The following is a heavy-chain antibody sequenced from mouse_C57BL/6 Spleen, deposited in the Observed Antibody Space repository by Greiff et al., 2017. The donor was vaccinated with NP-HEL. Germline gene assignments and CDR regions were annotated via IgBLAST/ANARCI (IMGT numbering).Heavy chain of an antibody. V-gene: IGHV1-62-2*01. CDR1: GYTFTEYT. J-gene: IGHJ2*01. CDR2: FYPGSGSI. Sequence: QVQLKESGAELVKPGASVKLSCKASGYTFTEYTIHWVKQRPGQGLEWIGWFYPGSGSIKYNEKFKDKATLTADKSSSPVYMELSRLTSEDSAVYFCARHEDRGVYYGSLYFDYWGQGTTLTVSS. D-gene: IGHD2-2*01. CDR3: ARHEDRGVYYGSLYFDY.